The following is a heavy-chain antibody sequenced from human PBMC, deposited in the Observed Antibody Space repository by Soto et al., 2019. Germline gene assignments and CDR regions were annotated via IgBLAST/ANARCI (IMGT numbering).Heavy chain of an antibody. CDR1: GFTVSTKY. CDR2: IYSGGST. CDR3: ARRYCTNGICXFDS. D-gene: IGHD2-8*01. V-gene: IGHV3-66*01. Sequence: GGSLRLSCAASGFTVSTKYMSWVRQAPGKGLEWVSVIYSGGSTFYADSVRGRFTISRDNSKNTVNLQMNSLRAEDTAVYYCARRYCTNGICXFDSWGQGTLVTVSS. J-gene: IGHJ4*02.